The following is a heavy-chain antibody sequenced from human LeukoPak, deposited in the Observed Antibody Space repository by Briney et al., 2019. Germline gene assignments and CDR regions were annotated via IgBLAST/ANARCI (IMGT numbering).Heavy chain of an antibody. CDR1: GFTFSDYY. D-gene: IGHD1-26*01. J-gene: IGHJ4*02. CDR2: ISSSGSTI. Sequence: PGGSLRLSCAASGFTFSDYYMSWIRQAPGKGLEWVSYISSSGSTIYYADSVKGRFTISRDNAKNSLYLQMNSLRAEDTAVYYCARVRRGSSLRSPFDYWGQGTLVTVSS. CDR3: ARVRRGSSLRSPFDY. V-gene: IGHV3-11*04.